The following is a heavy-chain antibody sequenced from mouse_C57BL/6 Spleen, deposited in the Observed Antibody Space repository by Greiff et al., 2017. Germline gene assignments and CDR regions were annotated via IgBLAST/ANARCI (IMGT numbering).Heavy chain of an antibody. J-gene: IGHJ4*01. V-gene: IGHV5-9*01. CDR3: ARRIYYDYDGGMDY. Sequence: EVQLQESGGGLVKPGGSLKLSCAASGFTFSSYTMSWVRQTPEKRLEWVATISGGGGNTYYPDSVKGRFTISRDNAKNTLYLQMSSLRSEDTALYYCARRIYYDYDGGMDYWGQGTSVTVSS. CDR1: GFTFSSYT. D-gene: IGHD2-4*01. CDR2: ISGGGGNT.